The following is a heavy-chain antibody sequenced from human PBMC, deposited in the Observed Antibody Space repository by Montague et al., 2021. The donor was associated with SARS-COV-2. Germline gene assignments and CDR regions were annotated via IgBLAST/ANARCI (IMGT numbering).Heavy chain of an antibody. Sequence: SETRSLTCTVSGGSVGSNHYYWAWIRQPPGKGLEWIGTIYYSGSTYYNPSPRSRVTIDVDASTNQFSLKLHSVAAADTAVYFCARGLYNWNYEHWFDTWGQGTLVTVSS. CDR1: GGSVGSNHYY. CDR2: IYYSGST. V-gene: IGHV4-39*01. J-gene: IGHJ5*02. D-gene: IGHD1-7*01. CDR3: ARGLYNWNYEHWFDT.